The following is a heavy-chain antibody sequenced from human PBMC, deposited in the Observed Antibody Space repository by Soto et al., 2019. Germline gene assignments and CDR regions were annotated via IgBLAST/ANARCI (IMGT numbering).Heavy chain of an antibody. D-gene: IGHD3-10*01. J-gene: IGHJ4*02. V-gene: IGHV3-33*01. Sequence: GESLKISCAASGFTFSSYGMHWVRQAPGKGLEWVAVIWYDGSNKYYADSVKGRFTISRDNAKTSLYLQMNSLTAEDTAVYYCAREGVHNYTEYYFDYWGQGTLVTVSS. CDR3: AREGVHNYTEYYFDY. CDR2: IWYDGSNK. CDR1: GFTFSSYG.